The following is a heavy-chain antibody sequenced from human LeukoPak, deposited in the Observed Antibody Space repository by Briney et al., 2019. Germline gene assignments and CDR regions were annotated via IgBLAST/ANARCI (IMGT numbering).Heavy chain of an antibody. CDR2: ISGSSSSS. V-gene: IGHV3-23*01. Sequence: GGSLRLSCAATGFTFSSYAMTWVRQAPRKGLEWVSGISGSSSSSYYADSVKGRFTISRDYSNNTVYLQMNSLRAEDTAVYYCVKEGEVVITHRFDSWGQGTLVTVSS. J-gene: IGHJ4*02. CDR3: VKEGEVVITHRFDS. CDR1: GFTFSSYA. D-gene: IGHD3-22*01.